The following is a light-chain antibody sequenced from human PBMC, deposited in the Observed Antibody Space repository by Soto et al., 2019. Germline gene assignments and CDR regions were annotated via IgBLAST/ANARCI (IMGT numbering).Light chain of an antibody. Sequence: DIQMTQSPLTLSASVGDRVTITCRASQSISSWLAWYQQKPGKAPKLLIYDASSLESGVPSRFSGSGSGTEFTLTISSLQPDDFATYYCQQYNSYPLTFGGGTKVDIK. CDR3: QQYNSYPLT. V-gene: IGKV1-5*01. CDR2: DAS. CDR1: QSISSW. J-gene: IGKJ4*01.